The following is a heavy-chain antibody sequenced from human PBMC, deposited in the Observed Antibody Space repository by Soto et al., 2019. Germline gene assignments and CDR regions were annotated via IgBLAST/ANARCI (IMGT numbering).Heavy chain of an antibody. Sequence: PSETLSLTCAVSAYSISSDYYWGWIRQPPGMGLEWIASISHSANTYYNPSLKSRVTISIDTSKNQFSLNLSSVTAADTAVYFCAGGPYSHYTAYWGQGTLVTVSS. J-gene: IGHJ4*02. CDR2: ISHSANT. CDR1: AYSISSDYY. CDR3: AGGPYSHYTAY. V-gene: IGHV4-38-2*01. D-gene: IGHD4-4*01.